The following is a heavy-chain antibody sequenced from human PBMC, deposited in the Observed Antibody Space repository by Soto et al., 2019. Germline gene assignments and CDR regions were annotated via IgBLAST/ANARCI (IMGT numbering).Heavy chain of an antibody. CDR1: GFTVSSNY. Sequence: GGSLRLSCAGSGFTVSSNYMSWVRQAPGKGLEWVSLIYSADNTYYADSVKGRFTISRDNSKNTLYLQMNSLRGEDTAVYYCASAXMVRGLIRGYYSYGMDVWGQGTTVTVSS. CDR2: IYSADNT. J-gene: IGHJ6*02. D-gene: IGHD3-10*01. V-gene: IGHV3-53*01. CDR3: ASAXMVRGLIRGYYSYGMDV.